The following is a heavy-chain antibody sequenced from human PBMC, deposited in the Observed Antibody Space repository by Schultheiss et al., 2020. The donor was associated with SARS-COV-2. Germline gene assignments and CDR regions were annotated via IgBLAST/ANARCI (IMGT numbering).Heavy chain of an antibody. Sequence: SETLSLTCTVSGGSIGGYYWTWIRQPPGKGLEWIGYISYSGITNYNPSLKSRVSISADTSKSRFSLRLSSVAAADTAVYYSARAGGIVVAGRGNWFDPWGQGILVTVSS. D-gene: IGHD3-16*01. CDR1: GGSIGGYY. V-gene: IGHV4-59*01. CDR3: ARAGGIVVAGRGNWFDP. J-gene: IGHJ5*02. CDR2: ISYSGIT.